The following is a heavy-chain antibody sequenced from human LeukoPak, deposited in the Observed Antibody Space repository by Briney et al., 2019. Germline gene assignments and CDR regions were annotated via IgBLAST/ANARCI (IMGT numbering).Heavy chain of an antibody. CDR1: GGSISSYY. D-gene: IGHD3-10*01. CDR3: AREGSTPDV. V-gene: IGHV4-59*12. CDR2: ICYSGST. J-gene: IGHJ6*04. Sequence: ASETLSLTCTVSGGSISSYYWSWIRQPPGKGLEWIGYICYSGSTNYNPSLKSRVTISVDTSKNQFSLKLNSVTPEDTAVYYCAREGSTPDVWGKGTTVTVSS.